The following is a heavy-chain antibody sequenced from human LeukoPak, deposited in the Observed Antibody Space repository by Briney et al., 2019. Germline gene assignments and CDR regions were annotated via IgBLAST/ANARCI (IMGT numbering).Heavy chain of an antibody. J-gene: IGHJ6*04. V-gene: IGHV3-7*03. CDR1: GFPFSNSW. Sequence: QSGGSLRLSCAVSGFPFSNSWMYWVRQAPGKGLEGVANIKKDGSGISYVESVKGRFIISRDNSRNSLYLQMNSLKVEDTAVYFCAGGNAMDVWGKGTAVTVYS. CDR2: IKKDGSGI. CDR3: AGGNAMDV.